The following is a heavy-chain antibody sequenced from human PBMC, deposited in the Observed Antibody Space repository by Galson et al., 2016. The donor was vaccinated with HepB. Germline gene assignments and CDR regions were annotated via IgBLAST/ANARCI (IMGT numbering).Heavy chain of an antibody. D-gene: IGHD3-9*01. V-gene: IGHV3-21*01. Sequence: SLRLSCAASGFTFSSYSMNWVRQAPGKGLEWVSFISSSSTYIYYADSVRGRFTISRDNATKSLSLQMNSLRAEDTAMYYCAREPIVLRDFDWSRMQYDYYYAMDVWSQETMVTVAS. CDR2: ISSSSTYI. J-gene: IGHJ6*02. CDR3: AREPIVLRDFDWSRMQYDYYYAMDV. CDR1: GFTFSSYS.